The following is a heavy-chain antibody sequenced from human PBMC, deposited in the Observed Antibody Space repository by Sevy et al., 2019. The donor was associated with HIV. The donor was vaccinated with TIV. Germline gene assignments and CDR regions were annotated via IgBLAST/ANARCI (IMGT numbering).Heavy chain of an antibody. CDR2: ISAYNGNT. CDR1: GYTLTSYG. D-gene: IGHD3-22*01. Sequence: ASVKVSCKASGYTLTSYGISWVRQAPVQGLEWMRWISAYNGNTNYAQKLQGRVTMTTDTSTSTAYMELRSLRSDDTAVYYCARGQNYYDSSGYPLDYWGQGTLVTVSS. V-gene: IGHV1-18*01. J-gene: IGHJ4*02. CDR3: ARGQNYYDSSGYPLDY.